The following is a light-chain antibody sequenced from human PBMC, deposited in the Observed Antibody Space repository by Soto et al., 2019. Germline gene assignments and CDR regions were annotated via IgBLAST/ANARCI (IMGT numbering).Light chain of an antibody. CDR3: QQGHNWPLT. CDR1: QSVRSN. V-gene: IGKV3-15*01. Sequence: EVLLTQSPATLSVSPGERATFSCRASQSVRSNLAWYQQKPGQAPRLLMFDASTRATGVPARFTGSESGSEFTLTISGLQSEDFAVYYCQQGHNWPLTFGQGTRLEI. CDR2: DAS. J-gene: IGKJ2*01.